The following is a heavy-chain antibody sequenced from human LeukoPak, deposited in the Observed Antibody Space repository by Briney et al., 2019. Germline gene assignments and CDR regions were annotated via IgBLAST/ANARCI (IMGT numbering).Heavy chain of an antibody. CDR1: GLTFNSYA. CDR3: AKDQYGEAFDI. CDR2: ISGSGSAT. V-gene: IGHV3-23*01. D-gene: IGHD4-17*01. J-gene: IGHJ3*02. Sequence: GGSLRLSCAASGLTFNSYAMNWVRQAPGKGLEWVSAISGSGSATYYADSVKGRFTISRDNSKNTLYLQMNSLRAEDTAVYYCAKDQYGEAFDIWGPGTMVTVSS.